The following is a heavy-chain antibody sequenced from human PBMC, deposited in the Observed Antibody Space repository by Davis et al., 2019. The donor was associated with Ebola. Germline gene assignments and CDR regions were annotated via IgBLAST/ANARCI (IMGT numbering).Heavy chain of an antibody. V-gene: IGHV5-10-1*04. J-gene: IGHJ3*02. D-gene: IGHD1-20*01. Sequence: GESLKISCKGSGYSFTDYLINWVRQMPGKGLEWMGKIDPSDSNTNYSPSFQGQVTMSADKSVSTAYLQWSSLKASDTAMYYCASLRRTITGMDDAFDIWGQGTMVTVSS. CDR2: IDPSDSNT. CDR3: ASLRRTITGMDDAFDI. CDR1: GYSFTDYL.